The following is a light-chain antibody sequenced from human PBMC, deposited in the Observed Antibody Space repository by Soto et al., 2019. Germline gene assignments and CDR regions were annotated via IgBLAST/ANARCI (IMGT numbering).Light chain of an antibody. CDR1: QSIINY. Sequence: DIQMTQSPSSLSASVGDRLTITCRASQSIINYLNWYQQKPGKAPKLLIYAASSLQSGVPSRFSGSGSGTDFTLNISSLQPEDFATYYCQQSYSIPYTYGQGTKLEIK. CDR3: QQSYSIPYT. J-gene: IGKJ2*01. CDR2: AAS. V-gene: IGKV1-39*01.